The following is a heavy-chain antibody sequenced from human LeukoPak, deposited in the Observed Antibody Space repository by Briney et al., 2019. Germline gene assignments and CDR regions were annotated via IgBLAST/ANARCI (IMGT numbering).Heavy chain of an antibody. D-gene: IGHD5-24*01. CDR3: ARQGRDGYNWGDY. J-gene: IGHJ4*02. CDR1: GYSISSGYY. V-gene: IGHV4-38-2*02. CDR2: IYHSGST. Sequence: SETLSLTCTVSGYSISSGYYWGWIRQPPGKGLEWIGSIYHSGSTYYNPSLKSRVTISVDTSKNQFSLKLSSVTAADTAVYYCARQGRDGYNWGDYWGQGTLVTVSS.